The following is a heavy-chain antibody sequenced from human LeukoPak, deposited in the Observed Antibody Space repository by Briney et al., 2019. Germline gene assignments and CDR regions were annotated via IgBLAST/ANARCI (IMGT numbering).Heavy chain of an antibody. D-gene: IGHD1-26*01. V-gene: IGHV4-39*01. CDR1: GGSISSSISY. CDR2: IYYSGST. J-gene: IGHJ4*02. Sequence: SETLSLTCTVSGGSISSSISYWGWIRQPPGKGLEWIATIYYSGSTYYSPSLKSRVTISVDTSKNQFSLKVTSMTAAGTAVYYCARRIVGVIDAFDYWGQGALVTVSS. CDR3: ARRIVGVIDAFDY.